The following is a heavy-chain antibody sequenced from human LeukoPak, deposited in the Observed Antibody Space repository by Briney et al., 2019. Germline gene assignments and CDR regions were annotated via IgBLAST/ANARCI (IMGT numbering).Heavy chain of an antibody. CDR1: GGSFSGYY. Sequence: PSETLSLTCAVYGGSFSGYYWSWIRQPPGKGLEWIGEINHSGSTNYNPSLKSRVTISVDTSKNQFSLKLSSVTAADTAVYYCARSRQLWSRKYFDYWGQGTLVTVSS. CDR2: INHSGST. D-gene: IGHD5-18*01. V-gene: IGHV4-34*01. CDR3: ARSRQLWSRKYFDY. J-gene: IGHJ4*02.